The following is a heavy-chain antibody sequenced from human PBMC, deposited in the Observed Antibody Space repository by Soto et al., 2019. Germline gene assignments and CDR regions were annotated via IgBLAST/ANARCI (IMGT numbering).Heavy chain of an antibody. CDR3: AKYGPIGWCGEIQLNYCDY. J-gene: IGHJ4*02. CDR2: ISGSGGST. CDR1: GFTFSGDA. D-gene: IGHD3-10*01. Sequence: GGSLRLSCAASGFTFSGDAMSWVRQAPGKGLEWVSSISGSGGSTYYADSVKGRFTISRDNSKNTLYLQMNSLRAEDTAVYYCAKYGPIGWCGEIQLNYCDYWGQGTQVTGSS. V-gene: IGHV3-23*01.